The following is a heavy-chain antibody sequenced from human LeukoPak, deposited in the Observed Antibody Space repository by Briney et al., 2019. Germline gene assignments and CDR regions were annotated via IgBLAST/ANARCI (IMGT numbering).Heavy chain of an antibody. J-gene: IGHJ6*03. Sequence: GASVKVSCKASGYTFTSYDINWVRQATGQGREWMGWMNPNSGNTGYAQKFQGRVTITRNTSISTAYMELSSLRSEDTAVYYCARKGSGSYYHYYYYYMDVWGKGTTVTVSS. D-gene: IGHD3-10*01. CDR3: ARKGSGSYYHYYYYYMDV. CDR2: MNPNSGNT. CDR1: GYTFTSYD. V-gene: IGHV1-8*03.